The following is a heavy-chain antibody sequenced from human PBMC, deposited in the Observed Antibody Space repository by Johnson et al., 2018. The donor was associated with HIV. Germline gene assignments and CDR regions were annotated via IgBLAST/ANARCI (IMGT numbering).Heavy chain of an antibody. D-gene: IGHD6-19*01. J-gene: IGHJ3*02. CDR2: MYSGGST. CDR1: GFTFADYA. V-gene: IGHV3-66*01. CDR3: ARVGSSGWYEMDAFDI. Sequence: VQLVESGGVVVQPGGSLRLSCAASGFTFADYAMHWVRQAPGKGLECVSVMYSGGSTYYADSVQGRFTIPRDNSKNTLYLQMNSLRAEATAVHYCARVGSSGWYEMDAFDIWGQGTMVTVSS.